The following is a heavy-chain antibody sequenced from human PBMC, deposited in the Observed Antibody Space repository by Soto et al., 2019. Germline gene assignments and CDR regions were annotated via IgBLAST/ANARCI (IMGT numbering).Heavy chain of an antibody. D-gene: IGHD6-19*01. V-gene: IGHV1-8*01. Sequence: ASVKVSCKASGYTFTSYDINWVRQATGQGLEWMGWMNPNSGNTGYAQKFQGRVTMTRNTSISTAYMELSSLRSEDTAVYYCARGFTQRRSQNSSGWYRIYYFDYWGQGTLVTVSS. CDR3: ARGFTQRRSQNSSGWYRIYYFDY. CDR2: MNPNSGNT. CDR1: GYTFTSYD. J-gene: IGHJ4*02.